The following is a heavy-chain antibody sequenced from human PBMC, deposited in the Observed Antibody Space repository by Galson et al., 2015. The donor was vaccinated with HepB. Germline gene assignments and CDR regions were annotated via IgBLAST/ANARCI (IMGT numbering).Heavy chain of an antibody. V-gene: IGHV4-59*08. Sequence: TLSLTCTVSGGSIRNYYWNWIRQPPGKGLEWIGYIYYSGSTSYNPSLKSRVTMSVDTSKNQFSLKLSSVTAADTAVYYCARTALHPPYYHDTSGYYWYFDLWGRGTLVTASS. CDR1: GGSIRNYY. D-gene: IGHD3-22*01. CDR3: ARTALHPPYYHDTSGYYWYFDL. CDR2: IYYSGST. J-gene: IGHJ2*01.